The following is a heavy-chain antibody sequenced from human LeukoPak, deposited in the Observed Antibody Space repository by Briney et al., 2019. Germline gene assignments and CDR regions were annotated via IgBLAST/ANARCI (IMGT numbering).Heavy chain of an antibody. J-gene: IGHJ4*02. CDR3: ARGTTVVTPPPFDY. D-gene: IGHD4-23*01. V-gene: IGHV4-30-4*01. CDR2: IYYSGST. CDR1: GGSISSGDYY. Sequence: SETLSLTCTVSGGSISSGDYYWSWIRQPPGKGLEWIGYIYYSGSTYYNPSLKSRVTMSVDTSKNQFSLKLSSVTAADTAVYYCARGTTVVTPPPFDYWGQGTLVTVSS.